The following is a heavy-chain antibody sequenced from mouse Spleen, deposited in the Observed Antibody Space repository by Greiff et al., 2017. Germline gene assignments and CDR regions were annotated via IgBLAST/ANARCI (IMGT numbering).Heavy chain of an antibody. D-gene: IGHD2-4*01. CDR2: INPNNGGT. CDR1: GYTFTDYY. CDR3: ARDYDNY. J-gene: IGHJ2*01. Sequence: VQLQQSGPELVKPGASVKISCKASGYTFTDYYMNWVKQSHGKSLEWIGDINPNNGGTSYNQKFKGKATLTVDKSSSTAYMELRSLTSVDSAVYYCARDYDNYWGQGTTLTVSS. V-gene: IGHV1-26*01.